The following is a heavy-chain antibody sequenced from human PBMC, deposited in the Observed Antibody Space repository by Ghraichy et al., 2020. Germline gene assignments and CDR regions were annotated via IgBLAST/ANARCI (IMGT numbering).Heavy chain of an antibody. V-gene: IGHV5-51*01. CDR2: IYPGDSHT. CDR1: GYSFTSYW. D-gene: IGHD6-19*01. Sequence: GGSLRLSCKGSGYSFTSYWIGWVRQMPGKGLEWMGIIYPGDSHTRYSPTFQGQVTISADNFISTAYLQWSSLKASDTAMYYCARHPTVRWYSSGWAFIDYWGQGTLVTVSS. CDR3: ARHPTVRWYSSGWAFIDY. J-gene: IGHJ4*02.